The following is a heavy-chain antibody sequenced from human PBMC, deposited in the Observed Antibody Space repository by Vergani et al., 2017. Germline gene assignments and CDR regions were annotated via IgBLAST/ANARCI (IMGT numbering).Heavy chain of an antibody. V-gene: IGHV4-34*02. D-gene: IGHD3-10*01. J-gene: IGHJ4*02. CDR1: GESFSIFY. CDR2: INNDGHT. Sequence: QAQLQQWGAGVVKPSGTLSLTCAVFGESFSIFYWSWIRQPPGKGLEWIGEINNDGHTNYNPSLGSRVTVSRDTAKIQFSLNLMSVTAAETAMYYCAVRPCVSLVGGEIVTKRTFDYWSQGSLVTVSS. CDR3: AVRPCVSLVGGEIVTKRTFDY.